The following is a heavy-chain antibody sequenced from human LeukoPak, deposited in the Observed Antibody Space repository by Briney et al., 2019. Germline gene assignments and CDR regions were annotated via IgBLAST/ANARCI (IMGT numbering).Heavy chain of an antibody. D-gene: IGHD6-19*01. J-gene: IGHJ6*02. CDR1: GFTLGTYW. CDR2: IKQDGSTK. V-gene: IGHV3-7*04. Sequence: HPGGSLRLSCAASGFTLGTYWMIWVRQAPGKGLEWVAYIKQDGSTKSYVDSVNGRFTISRDNAKNSLYLQMDGLRAEDTAVYYCVRGGAWSGMDVWGQGTTVTVSS. CDR3: VRGGAWSGMDV.